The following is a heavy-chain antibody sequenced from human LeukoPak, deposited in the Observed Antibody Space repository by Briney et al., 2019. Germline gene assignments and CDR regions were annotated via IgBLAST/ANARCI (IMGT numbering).Heavy chain of an antibody. CDR1: GFTVSSNY. J-gene: IGHJ6*02. CDR3: ARGTYGSGSYYGYYYYGMDV. V-gene: IGHV3-53*01. CDR2: IYSGGST. Sequence: SGGSLRLSCAASGFTVSSNYMSWVRQAPGKGLEWVSVIYSGGSTYYADSVKGRFTISRDNSKNTLYPQMNSLRAEDTAVYYCARGTYGSGSYYGYYYYGMDVWGQGTTVTVSS. D-gene: IGHD3-10*01.